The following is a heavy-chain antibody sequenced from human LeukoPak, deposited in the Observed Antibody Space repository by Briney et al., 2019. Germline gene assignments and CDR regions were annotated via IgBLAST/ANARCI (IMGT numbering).Heavy chain of an antibody. CDR1: GFTFSYYS. Sequence: GWSLTLSCAASGFTFSYYSMNWVRQAPGEGREWASYFSTRSSTISYADSVKGRFAISRDNAKTSLYLQMNSRRDEDTAVYYCARDQDYGFDYWGQGTLVIVSS. D-gene: IGHD4-17*01. CDR3: ARDQDYGFDY. V-gene: IGHV3-48*02. J-gene: IGHJ4*02. CDR2: FSTRSSTI.